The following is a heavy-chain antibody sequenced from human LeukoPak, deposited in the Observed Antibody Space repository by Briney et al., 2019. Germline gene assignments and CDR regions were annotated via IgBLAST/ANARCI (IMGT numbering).Heavy chain of an antibody. CDR1: GGSFSGYY. V-gene: IGHV4-34*01. Sequence: SETLSLTCAVYGGSFSGYYWRWIRQPPGKGLEWIGEINHSGSTNYNPSLKSRVTIPVDTSKNQFSLKLSSVTAADTAVYYCASAMIGPYYFDYWGQGTLVTVSS. D-gene: IGHD3-10*02. CDR3: ASAMIGPYYFDY. J-gene: IGHJ4*02. CDR2: INHSGST.